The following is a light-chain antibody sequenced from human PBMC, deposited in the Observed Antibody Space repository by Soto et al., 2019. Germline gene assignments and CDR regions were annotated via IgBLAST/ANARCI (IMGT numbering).Light chain of an antibody. V-gene: IGKV2-28*01. Sequence: DIVMTQSPLSLPVTPGEPASISCRSSQSLLHSNGYNYLVWYLQKPGQSPQLLIYLGSNRASGVPVWFSGDRSGTDFTLKISRVEAAEVGVYYCMQALQTPPWTFGQGTQVEI. CDR2: LGS. CDR1: QSLLHSNGYNY. J-gene: IGKJ1*01. CDR3: MQALQTPPWT.